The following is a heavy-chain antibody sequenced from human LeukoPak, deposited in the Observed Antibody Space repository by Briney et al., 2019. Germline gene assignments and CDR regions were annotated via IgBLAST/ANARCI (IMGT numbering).Heavy chain of an antibody. J-gene: IGHJ4*02. V-gene: IGHV4-31*03. CDR2: IYYSGST. Sequence: SETLSLTCTVSGGSISSGGYYWSWIRQHPGKGLEWIGYIYYSGSTYYNPSLKSRVTISVDTSKNQFSLKLSSVTAADTAVYYCARGSVVVVPAAMIFNYWGQGTLVTVSS. CDR3: ARGSVVVVPAAMIFNY. D-gene: IGHD2-2*01. CDR1: GGSISSGGYY.